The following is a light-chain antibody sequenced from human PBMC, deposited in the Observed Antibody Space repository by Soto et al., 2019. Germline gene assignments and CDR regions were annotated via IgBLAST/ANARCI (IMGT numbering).Light chain of an antibody. V-gene: IGLV2-18*01. CDR1: SSDVGSYNR. Sequence: QSALTQPPSVSGSPGQSVTISCTGTSSDVGSYNRISWYQQPPGTAPKLIMYEVSNRPSGVPDRFSGSKSGSTASLTISGLQAEDEAGYYCSLYISGSTYVFGTGTKVTVL. CDR2: EVS. CDR3: SLYISGSTYV. J-gene: IGLJ1*01.